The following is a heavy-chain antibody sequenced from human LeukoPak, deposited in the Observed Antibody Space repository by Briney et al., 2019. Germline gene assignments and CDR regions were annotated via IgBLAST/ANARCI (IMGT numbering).Heavy chain of an antibody. CDR1: GGSIDMTNYW. CDR3: ARGGLYWHI. D-gene: IGHD2-15*01. J-gene: IGHJ3*02. Sequence: PSGTLSLTCGVSGGSIDMTNYWSWVRQAPGKGLEWVANIKQDGSEKNYVDSVEGRFTISRDNSKNSLYLQMNSLRAEDTALYYCARGGLYWHIWGQGTMVTVSS. V-gene: IGHV3-7*04. CDR2: IKQDGSEK.